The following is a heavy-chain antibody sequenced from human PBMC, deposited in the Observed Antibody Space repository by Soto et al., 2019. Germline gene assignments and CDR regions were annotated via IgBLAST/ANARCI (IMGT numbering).Heavy chain of an antibody. Sequence: QVQLVQSGAEVKKPGSSVKVSCKASGGTFSSYPISWVRQAPGQGLEWMGRIMPILGIANYAQEFQGRVTITADKSTSAAYMELSSLRSEDTAVYYCARGRAMATDAPPDCWGQGTLVTVSS. V-gene: IGHV1-69*02. CDR2: IMPILGIA. CDR1: GGTFSSYP. CDR3: ARGRAMATDAPPDC. J-gene: IGHJ4*02. D-gene: IGHD6-19*01.